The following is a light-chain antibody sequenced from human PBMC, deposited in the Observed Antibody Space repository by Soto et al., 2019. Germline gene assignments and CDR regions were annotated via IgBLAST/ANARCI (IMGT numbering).Light chain of an antibody. Sequence: TVVTQEPSFSVSSGGTVTLSFGLTAGAVSTSHCPSWYQQTPGQPPRTLVYGTYSRSSGVPDRFSGSILGNKAALTITGAQADDESDYYCVLYLSGPIYGFGTGTKVTVL. CDR2: GTY. J-gene: IGLJ1*01. V-gene: IGLV8-61*01. CDR1: AGAVSTSHC. CDR3: VLYLSGPIYG.